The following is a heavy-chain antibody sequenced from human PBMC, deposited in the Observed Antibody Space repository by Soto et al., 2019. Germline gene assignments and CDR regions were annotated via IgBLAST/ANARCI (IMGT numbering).Heavy chain of an antibody. CDR3: ARRVSGWYFDL. Sequence: GESLKISCRGSGYSFNSYWIGWVRQMPGKGLDWIGFIFPHDSDTKYSPSFQGQVTMSVDKSSNTAYLQWSGLKASDTAMYFCARRVSGWYFDLWGQGTLVTVSS. CDR1: GYSFNSYW. V-gene: IGHV5-51*01. D-gene: IGHD6-19*01. CDR2: IFPHDSDT. J-gene: IGHJ4*02.